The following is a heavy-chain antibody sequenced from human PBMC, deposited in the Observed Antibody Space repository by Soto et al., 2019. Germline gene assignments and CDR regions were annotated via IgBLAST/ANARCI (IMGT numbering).Heavy chain of an antibody. CDR1: GYNFTSYY. Sequence: ASVKVSCKESGYNFTSYYRHWVRQAPGQGLEWMGIINPSGGSTSYAQKFQGRVTMTRDTSTSTVYMELSSLRSEDRPVYSFPSASHGDYYWAPSYYYYGMDVWGQWTMATVS. D-gene: IGHD4-17*01. J-gene: IGHJ6*02. CDR3: PSASHGDYYWAPSYYYYGMDV. CDR2: INPSGGST. V-gene: IGHV1-46*03.